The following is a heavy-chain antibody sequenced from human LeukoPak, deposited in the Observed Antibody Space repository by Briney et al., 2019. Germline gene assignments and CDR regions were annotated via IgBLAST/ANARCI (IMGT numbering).Heavy chain of an antibody. D-gene: IGHD6-13*01. Sequence: GGSLRPSCAASGFTFADYCVSWVRQPPGEGREWVSATNWHGGSTGYADSVKGRFTISRDNAKNSPYLQMNSLRAEDTAVYYCASTRAYRIAAAGTFGYWGQGTLVTVSS. V-gene: IGHV3-20*04. CDR2: TNWHGGST. CDR1: GFTFADYC. CDR3: ASTRAYRIAAAGTFGY. J-gene: IGHJ4*02.